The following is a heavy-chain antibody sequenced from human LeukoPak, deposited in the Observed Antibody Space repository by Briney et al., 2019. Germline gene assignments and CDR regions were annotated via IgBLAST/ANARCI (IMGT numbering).Heavy chain of an antibody. D-gene: IGHD3-22*01. V-gene: IGHV3-23*01. Sequence: PGGSLRPSCAVSGVTLIDYAMAWVRQAPGKGLEWVSGISSSGGSRHYAESVKGRFTISRDNSKNMLYLQMNSLRAEDTAVYYCAKDVIVVARGPFDSWGQGTLVTVSS. CDR3: AKDVIVVARGPFDS. CDR2: ISSSGGSR. CDR1: GVTLIDYA. J-gene: IGHJ4*02.